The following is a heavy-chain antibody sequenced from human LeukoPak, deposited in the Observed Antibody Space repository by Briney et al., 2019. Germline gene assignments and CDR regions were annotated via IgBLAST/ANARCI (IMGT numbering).Heavy chain of an antibody. J-gene: IGHJ4*02. CDR3: ARAPLVDFWSGYYVDY. V-gene: IGHV1-18*01. D-gene: IGHD3-3*01. CDR2: ISAYNGNT. CDR1: GYTFTSYG. Sequence: GASVKVSCKASGYTFTSYGISWVRQAPGQGLEWMGWISAYNGNTNYAQKLQGRVTMTTDTSTSTAYMELSSLRSEDTAVYYCARAPLVDFWSGYYVDYWGQGTLVTVSS.